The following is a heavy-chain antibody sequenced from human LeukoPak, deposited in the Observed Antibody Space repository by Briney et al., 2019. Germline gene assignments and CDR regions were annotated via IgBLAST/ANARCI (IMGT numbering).Heavy chain of an antibody. D-gene: IGHD1-26*01. Sequence: GGSLRLSCAASGFTFSSYGMHWVRQAPGKGLEWVAVISYDGSNKYYADSVKGRFTISRDNSKNTLYLQMNSLRAEDTAVYYCAKDEIVGAPSSYYFDYWGQGTLVTVSS. CDR2: ISYDGSNK. J-gene: IGHJ4*02. CDR1: GFTFSSYG. V-gene: IGHV3-30*18. CDR3: AKDEIVGAPSSYYFDY.